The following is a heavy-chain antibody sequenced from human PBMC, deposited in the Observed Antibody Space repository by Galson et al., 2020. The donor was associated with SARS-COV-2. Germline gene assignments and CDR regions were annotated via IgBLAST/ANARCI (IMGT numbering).Heavy chain of an antibody. D-gene: IGHD1-1*01. Sequence: GGSLRLSCAASGFTFSDSYMSWIRQAPGKGLEWVSYIRSGSYTKYYADSVKGRFTISRDNTKNSLYLQMNSLRAEDTAVYYCASGTQYYYFYGLDVWGQGTTVTVSS. CDR2: IRSGSYTK. J-gene: IGHJ6*02. CDR3: ASGTQYYYFYGLDV. CDR1: GFTFSDSY. V-gene: IGHV3-11*01.